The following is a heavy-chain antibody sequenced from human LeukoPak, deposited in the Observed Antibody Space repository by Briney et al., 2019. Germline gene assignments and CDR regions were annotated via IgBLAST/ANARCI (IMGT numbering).Heavy chain of an antibody. CDR3: ARDRRGVVDY. Sequence: GGSLRLSCAASGFTFSDYYMSWLRQAPGKGLEWVSYISSSVSTIYYADSVKGRFTISRDNAKNSLYLQMNSLRAEDTAVYYCARDRRGVVDYWGQGTLVTVSS. CDR1: GFTFSDYY. J-gene: IGHJ4*02. CDR2: ISSSVSTI. D-gene: IGHD3-10*01. V-gene: IGHV3-11*01.